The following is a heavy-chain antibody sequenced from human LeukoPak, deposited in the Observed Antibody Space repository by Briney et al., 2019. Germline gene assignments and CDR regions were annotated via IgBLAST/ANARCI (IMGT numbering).Heavy chain of an antibody. CDR2: ISGSGGST. Sequence: GGSLRLSCAASGFTFSNYAMNGVRQAPGKGLEWVSAISGSGGSTYYADSVKGRFTVSRDNSKNTLYLQMNSLRAEDTAVYYCALDYGDYAPGFDYWGQGTLVTVSS. D-gene: IGHD4-17*01. CDR3: ALDYGDYAPGFDY. CDR1: GFTFSNYA. J-gene: IGHJ4*02. V-gene: IGHV3-23*01.